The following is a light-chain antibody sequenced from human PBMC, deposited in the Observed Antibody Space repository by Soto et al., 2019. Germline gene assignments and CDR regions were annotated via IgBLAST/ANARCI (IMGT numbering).Light chain of an antibody. J-gene: IGKJ4*01. V-gene: IGKV1-39*01. CDR1: QSINTY. CDR3: QQSYSTPPLT. CDR2: VAS. Sequence: DIQMNKSPSSLSASVGDRVNITCRARQSINTYLNWYQQKPGKAPKLLIYVASTLQSGVPSRFRGSGSGTDFTLTINSLQPEDFATYYCQQSYSTPPLTFGGGTKVEIK.